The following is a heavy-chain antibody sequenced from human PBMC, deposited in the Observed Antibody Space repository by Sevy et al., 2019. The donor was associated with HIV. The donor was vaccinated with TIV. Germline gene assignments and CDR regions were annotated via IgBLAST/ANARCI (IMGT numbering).Heavy chain of an antibody. CDR1: GFTFSTYG. Sequence: GGYLRLSCAASGFTFSTYGMHWVRQAPGKGLEWVEVISYDGSNKYYVDFVKGRFTISRDNLKNTLYLQMNSLRPEDTAVYFCANSITFGGIIAHDYYYYGMDVWGQGTTVTVSS. CDR2: ISYDGSNK. V-gene: IGHV3-30*18. D-gene: IGHD3-16*02. CDR3: ANSITFGGIIAHDYYYYGMDV. J-gene: IGHJ6*02.